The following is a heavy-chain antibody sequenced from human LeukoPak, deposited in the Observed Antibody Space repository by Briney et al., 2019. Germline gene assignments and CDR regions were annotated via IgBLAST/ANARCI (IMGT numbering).Heavy chain of an antibody. V-gene: IGHV3-48*01. CDR2: ISSSSSTI. CDR1: GFTFSNYN. J-gene: IGHJ5*02. D-gene: IGHD4-17*01. Sequence: GGSLRLSCAASGFTFSNYNMNWVRQAPGKGLEWVSYISSSSSTIYYADSVKGRFTISRDNAKNSLYLQMNSLRAEDTAVYYCARDRGTGDYDPWGQGTLVTVSS. CDR3: ARDRGTGDYDP.